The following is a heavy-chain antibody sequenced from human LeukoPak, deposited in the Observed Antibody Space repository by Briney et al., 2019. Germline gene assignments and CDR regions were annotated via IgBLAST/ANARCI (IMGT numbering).Heavy chain of an antibody. CDR1: GGSFSGYY. J-gene: IGHJ4*02. D-gene: IGHD2-2*01. Sequence: SETLSLICAVYGGSFSGYYWSWIRQPPGKGLEWIGEINHSGSTNYKPSLKSRVTISVDTSKNQFSLKLSSVTAADTAVYYCARQYCSSTSCAFDYWGQGTLVTVSS. CDR3: ARQYCSSTSCAFDY. V-gene: IGHV4-34*01. CDR2: INHSGST.